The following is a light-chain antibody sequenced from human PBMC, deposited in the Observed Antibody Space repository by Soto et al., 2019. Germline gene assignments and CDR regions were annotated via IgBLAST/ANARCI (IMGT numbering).Light chain of an antibody. CDR3: KQYGSSPIT. CDR1: QSVSSSY. J-gene: IGKJ5*01. V-gene: IGKV3-20*01. Sequence: EIVLTQSPGTLSLSPGERATLSCRASQSVSSSYLAWYQQKPGQAPRLLIYGASSRATGIPDRFSGSGSGTDLTQTISRLEHEDFAVYYCKQYGSSPITFGQGTRLDIK. CDR2: GAS.